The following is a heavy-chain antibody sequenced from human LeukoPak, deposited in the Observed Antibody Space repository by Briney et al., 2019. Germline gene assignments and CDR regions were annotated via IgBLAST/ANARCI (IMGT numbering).Heavy chain of an antibody. D-gene: IGHD3-22*01. Sequence: SVKVSCKAPGGTFSSYAISWVRQAPGQGLEWMGRIIPIFGTANYAQKFQGRVTITTDESTSTAYMELSSLRSEDTAVYYCARDDSGGYYSYYFDYWGQGTLVTVPS. CDR2: IIPIFGTA. J-gene: IGHJ4*02. CDR3: ARDDSGGYYSYYFDY. V-gene: IGHV1-69*05. CDR1: GGTFSSYA.